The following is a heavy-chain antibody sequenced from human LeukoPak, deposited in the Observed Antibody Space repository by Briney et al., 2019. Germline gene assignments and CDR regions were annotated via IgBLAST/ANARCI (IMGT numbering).Heavy chain of an antibody. CDR1: GYTFSSCA. J-gene: IGHJ4*02. V-gene: IGHV7-4-1*02. D-gene: IGHD4-17*01. CDR3: ARERDLYGDYVRFDY. CDR2: IDTKTGNP. Sequence: ASVKVSCKASGYTFSSCAINWVRQAPGQGLEYMGWIDTKTGNPTYAQGFTGRFVFSLDTSVSTAYLQISSLKAEDTAVYYCARERDLYGDYVRFDYWGQGTLVTVSS.